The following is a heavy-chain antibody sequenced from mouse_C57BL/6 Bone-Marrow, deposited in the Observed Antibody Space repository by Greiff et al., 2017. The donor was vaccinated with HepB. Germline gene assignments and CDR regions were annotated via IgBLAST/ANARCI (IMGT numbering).Heavy chain of an antibody. Sequence: EVQLQESGPELVKPGDSVKISCKASGYSFTGYFMNWVMQSHGKSLEWIGRINPYNGDTFYNQKFKGKATLTVDKSSSTAHMELRSLTSEDSAVYYCAVRPGPSYWYFDVWGTGTTVTVSS. CDR1: GYSFTGYF. V-gene: IGHV1-20*01. J-gene: IGHJ1*03. CDR3: AVRPGPSYWYFDV. D-gene: IGHD2-10*02. CDR2: INPYNGDT.